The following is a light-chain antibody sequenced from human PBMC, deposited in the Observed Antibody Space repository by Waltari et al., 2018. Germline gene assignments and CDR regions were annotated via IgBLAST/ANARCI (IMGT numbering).Light chain of an antibody. V-gene: IGKV1-39*01. CDR1: QSISSY. Sequence: DIQMTQSPSSLSTSVGDRVTITCRASQSISSYLSWYQQKPGKAPKLLIYASSSLKSGVPSRFSGSGSGTDFTLTISSLQPEDFATYYCQQSNSTPLTFGGGTKVEIK. CDR2: ASS. CDR3: QQSNSTPLT. J-gene: IGKJ4*01.